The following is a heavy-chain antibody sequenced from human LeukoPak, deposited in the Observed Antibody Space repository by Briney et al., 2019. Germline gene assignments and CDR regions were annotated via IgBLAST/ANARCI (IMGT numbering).Heavy chain of an antibody. CDR3: ARVDTADPSDY. J-gene: IGHJ4*02. CDR2: IIPIFGTA. CDR1: GGTFSSYA. D-gene: IGHD5-18*01. Sequence: SVKVSCKASGGTFSSYAVSWVRQPPGQGLEWMGGIIPIFGTANYAQKFQGRVTITADESTSTAYMELSSLRSEDTAVYYCARVDTADPSDYWGQGTLVTVSS. V-gene: IGHV1-69*13.